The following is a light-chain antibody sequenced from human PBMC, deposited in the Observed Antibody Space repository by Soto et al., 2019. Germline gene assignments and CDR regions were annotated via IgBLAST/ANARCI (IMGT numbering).Light chain of an antibody. CDR3: QHYNSYSEA. J-gene: IGKJ1*01. V-gene: IGKV1-5*03. CDR2: KAS. Sequence: IQMNQSPSTLSGSIGDRVTITCRASQTISSCLTWYQQKPGKAPKLLIYKASTLQSGVPSRFSGSGSGTEFTLTISSLQPDDFATYYCQHYNSYSEAFGQGPKVDIK. CDR1: QTISSC.